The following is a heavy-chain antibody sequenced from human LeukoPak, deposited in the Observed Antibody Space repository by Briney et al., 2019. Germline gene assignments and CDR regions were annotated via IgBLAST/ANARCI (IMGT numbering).Heavy chain of an antibody. Sequence: SQTQSLTCTVSGVSISSGSYYWSWTRQPAGKGLEWIGRIYTSGSTNYNPSLKSRVTISVDTSKNQFSLKLSSVTAADTAVYYCARESVTPYYYYMDVWGKGTTVTVSS. CDR3: ARESVTPYYYYMDV. CDR2: IYTSGST. CDR1: GVSISSGSYY. V-gene: IGHV4-61*02. J-gene: IGHJ6*03. D-gene: IGHD4-23*01.